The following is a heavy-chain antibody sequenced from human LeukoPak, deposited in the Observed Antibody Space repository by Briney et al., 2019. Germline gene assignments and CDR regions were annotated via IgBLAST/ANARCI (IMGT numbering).Heavy chain of an antibody. CDR3: ARAPTTVTKGLDI. V-gene: IGHV4-59*11. J-gene: IGHJ3*02. CDR2: ISYIGST. Sequence: PSETLSLTCTVSGGSMSSHYWSWLRQPPGKGLEWLGYISYIGSTNYNPSLKSRVTISVDTSKNQFSLKLSSVTAADAAVYFCARAPTTVTKGLDIWGQGTMVTVSS. CDR1: GGSMSSHY. D-gene: IGHD4-17*01.